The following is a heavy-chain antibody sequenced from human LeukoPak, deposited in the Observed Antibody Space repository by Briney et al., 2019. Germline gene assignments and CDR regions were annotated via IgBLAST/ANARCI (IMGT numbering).Heavy chain of an antibody. D-gene: IGHD3-22*01. J-gene: IGHJ4*02. CDR2: ISGSGGST. CDR3: AKDWYYYDSSGYSHFDY. V-gene: IGHV3-23*01. Sequence: GGSLRLSCAASGFTFSSYAMSWVRQAPGKGLEWVSAISGSGGSTYYADSVKGRFTISRDNSKNTLYLQMNSLRAEDTAVYYRAKDWYYYDSSGYSHFDYWGQGTLVTVSS. CDR1: GFTFSSYA.